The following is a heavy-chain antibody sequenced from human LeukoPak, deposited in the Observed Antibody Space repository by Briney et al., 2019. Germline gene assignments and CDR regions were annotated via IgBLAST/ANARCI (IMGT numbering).Heavy chain of an antibody. J-gene: IGHJ3*02. D-gene: IGHD5-12*01. CDR2: ISAYNGNT. CDR3: ARVRRYSGYNYFDAFDN. Sequence: GASVKVSCKASGYTFTSYGISWVRQAPGQGLEWMGWISAYNGNTNYAQKLQGRVTMTTDTSTSTAYMELRNLRSDDTAVYYCARVRRYSGYNYFDAFDNWGQGTMVTVSS. CDR1: GYTFTSYG. V-gene: IGHV1-18*01.